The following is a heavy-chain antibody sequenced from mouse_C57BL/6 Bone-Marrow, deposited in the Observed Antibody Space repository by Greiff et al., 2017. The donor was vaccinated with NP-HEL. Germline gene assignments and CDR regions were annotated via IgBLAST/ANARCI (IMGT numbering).Heavy chain of an antibody. J-gene: IGHJ3*01. CDR3: AREGGYYGSPFAY. Sequence: EVKLQESGPGLVKPSQSLSLTCSVTGYSIISGYYWNWIRQFPGNKLEWTAYISYDGSNNYNPSLKNRISITRDISKNQVFLKLTSVTTEDTATYYCAREGGYYGSPFAYWGQGTLVTVSA. CDR2: ISYDGSN. CDR1: GYSIISGYY. V-gene: IGHV3-6*01. D-gene: IGHD1-1*01.